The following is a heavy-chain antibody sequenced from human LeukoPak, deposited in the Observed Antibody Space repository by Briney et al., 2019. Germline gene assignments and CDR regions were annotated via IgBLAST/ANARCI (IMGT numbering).Heavy chain of an antibody. CDR3: ARDFTNDAFDI. CDR1: GGTFSNSG. V-gene: IGHV1-69*04. Sequence: VKMSCKPSGGTFSNSGFSWVRQAPGQGLEWMGRIVPILGIPNYAQKFQGRVTITADKSTNTAYMELSSLRSDDTAMYYCARDFTNDAFDIWGQGTIV. J-gene: IGHJ3*02. CDR2: IVPILGIP. D-gene: IGHD3-3*01.